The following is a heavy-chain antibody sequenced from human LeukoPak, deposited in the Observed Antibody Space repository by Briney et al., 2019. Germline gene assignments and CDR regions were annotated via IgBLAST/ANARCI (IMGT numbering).Heavy chain of an antibody. Sequence: ASVNVSCKASGGTFSSYAISWVRQAPGQGLEWMGGIIPIFGTANYAQKFQGRVTITTDESTSTAYMELSSLRSEDTAVYYCAQGRYCSGGSCYPQLSFDIWGQGTMVTVSS. J-gene: IGHJ3*02. CDR3: AQGRYCSGGSCYPQLSFDI. CDR1: GGTFSSYA. V-gene: IGHV1-69*05. CDR2: IIPIFGTA. D-gene: IGHD2-15*01.